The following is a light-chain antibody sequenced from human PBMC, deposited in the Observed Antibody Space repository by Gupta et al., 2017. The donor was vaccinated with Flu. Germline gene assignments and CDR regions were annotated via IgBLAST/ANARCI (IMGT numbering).Light chain of an antibody. Sequence: DIQMTQSPSSLSASVGDRVTISCRASQNIGDSLNWYQQKPGKAPNLLIYAASRLDAGVPSRFSGSGSGSDFTLTISRVQPEDFSTYYCQQGHSSPNTFGQGTKLDI. CDR2: AAS. CDR1: QNIGDS. V-gene: IGKV1-39*01. J-gene: IGKJ2*01. CDR3: QQGHSSPNT.